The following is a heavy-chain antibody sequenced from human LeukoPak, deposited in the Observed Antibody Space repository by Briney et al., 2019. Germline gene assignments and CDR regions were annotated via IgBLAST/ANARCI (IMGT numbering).Heavy chain of an antibody. Sequence: ASVKVSCKASGGTFSSYAISWVRQAPGQGLEWMGGIIPISGTANYAQKFQGRVTITTDESTSTAYMELSSLRSEDTAVYYCARSGGKLGYCSSTSCRFDPWGQGTLVTVSS. D-gene: IGHD2-2*01. CDR1: GGTFSSYA. V-gene: IGHV1-69*05. CDR3: ARSGGKLGYCSSTSCRFDP. CDR2: IIPISGTA. J-gene: IGHJ5*02.